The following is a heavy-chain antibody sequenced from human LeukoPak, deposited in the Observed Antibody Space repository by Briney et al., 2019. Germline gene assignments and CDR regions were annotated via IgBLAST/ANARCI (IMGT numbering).Heavy chain of an antibody. CDR3: ARERSGWIKFDY. J-gene: IGHJ4*02. D-gene: IGHD6-19*01. Sequence: PGGSLRLSCAASGFTFSSYEMNWVRQAPGKGLEWVSYISSSGSTIYYADSVKGRFTISRDSAKNSLYLQMNSLRAEDTAVYYCARERSGWIKFDYWGQGTLVTVSS. CDR1: GFTFSSYE. V-gene: IGHV3-48*03. CDR2: ISSSGSTI.